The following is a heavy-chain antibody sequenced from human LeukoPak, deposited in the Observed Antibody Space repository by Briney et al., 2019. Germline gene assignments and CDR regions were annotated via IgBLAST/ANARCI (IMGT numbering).Heavy chain of an antibody. J-gene: IGHJ4*02. V-gene: IGHV3-30*02. CDR2: IRYDGSNK. D-gene: IGHD3-22*01. CDR3: ARDSGYYDSSGYSIPFDY. Sequence: GGSLRLSCAASGVTFSSYGMHWVRQAPGKGLEWVAFIRYDGSNKYYADSVKGRFTISRDNSKNTLYLQMNSLRAEDTAVYYCARDSGYYDSSGYSIPFDYWGQGTLVTVSS. CDR1: GVTFSSYG.